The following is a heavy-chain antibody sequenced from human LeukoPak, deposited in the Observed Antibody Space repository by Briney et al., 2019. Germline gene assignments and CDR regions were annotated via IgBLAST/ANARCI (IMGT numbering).Heavy chain of an antibody. CDR3: AKDSMGSTRPLGGFDR. CDR1: GFTFDDYA. J-gene: IGHJ5*02. D-gene: IGHD2-2*01. CDR2: ISWNSGSI. Sequence: GGSLRLSCAASGFTFDDYAMHWVRQAPGKGLEWVSVISWNSGSIGYAESVKGRFTSARDNAKNSLYLQMNSLRAEDMALYYCAKDSMGSTRPLGGFDRWGQGTLVTVSS. V-gene: IGHV3-9*03.